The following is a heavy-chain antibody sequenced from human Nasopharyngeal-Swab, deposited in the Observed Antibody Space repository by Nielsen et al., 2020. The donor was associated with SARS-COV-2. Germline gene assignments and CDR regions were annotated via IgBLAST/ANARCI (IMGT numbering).Heavy chain of an antibody. CDR3: ARDIPFAVTGTTPPDAFDI. D-gene: IGHD1-7*01. V-gene: IGHV3-33*01. CDR2: IWYDGSNK. CDR1: GFTFSSYG. Sequence: GESLKISCAASGFTFSSYGMYWVRQAPGKGLEWVAVIWYDGSNKYYADSVKGRFTISRDNSKNTLYLQMNSLRAEDTAVYYCARDIPFAVTGTTPPDAFDIWGQGTMVTVSS. J-gene: IGHJ3*02.